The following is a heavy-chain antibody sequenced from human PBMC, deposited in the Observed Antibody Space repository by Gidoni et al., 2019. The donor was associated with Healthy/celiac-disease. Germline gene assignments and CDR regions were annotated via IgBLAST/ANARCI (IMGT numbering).Heavy chain of an antibody. CDR1: GYTFSSYA. J-gene: IGHJ4*02. D-gene: IGHD3-10*01. CDR2: ISGSGGST. V-gene: IGHV3-23*01. CDR3: ANGLGD. Sequence: EVQLLESGGGLVQPGGALRLSCAASGYTFSSYAMSGFRQAPGKGLEWVSAISGSGGSTYFADSVKGRFTISRDNSKNTLYLQMNSLRAEDTAIYYCANGLGDWGQGTLVTVSS.